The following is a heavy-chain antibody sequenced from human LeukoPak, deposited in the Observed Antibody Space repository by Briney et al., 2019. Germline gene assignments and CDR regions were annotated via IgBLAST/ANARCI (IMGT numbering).Heavy chain of an antibody. CDR2: ISSSSSTI. D-gene: IGHD1-1*01. J-gene: IGHJ4*02. CDR3: AKTGNPATGDF. V-gene: IGHV3-48*01. CDR1: GFTFSSYS. Sequence: PGGSLRLSCAASGFTFSSYSMNRVRQAPGKGLEWVSYISSSSSTIYYADSVKGRFTISRDNAKNSLYLQMNSLRAEDTAVYYCAKTGNPATGDFWGQGTLVTVSS.